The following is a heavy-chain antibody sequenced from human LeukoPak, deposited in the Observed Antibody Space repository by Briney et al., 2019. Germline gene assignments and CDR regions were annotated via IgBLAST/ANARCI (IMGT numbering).Heavy chain of an antibody. CDR2: ISAYNGNT. V-gene: IGHV1-18*01. CDR3: ARDGRRITIFGVVSNWFDP. CDR1: GYTFTSYG. J-gene: IGHJ5*02. Sequence: ASVKVSCKASGYTFTSYGISWVRQAPGQGLEWMGWISAYNGNTNYAQKLQGRVTMTRDTSTSTVYMELSSLRSEDTAVYYCARDGRRITIFGVVSNWFDPWGQGTLVTVSS. D-gene: IGHD3-3*01.